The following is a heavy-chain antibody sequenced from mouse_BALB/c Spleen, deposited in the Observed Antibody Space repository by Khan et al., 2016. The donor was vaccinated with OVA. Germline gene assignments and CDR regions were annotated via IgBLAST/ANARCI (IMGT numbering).Heavy chain of an antibody. CDR1: GYIFTGYI. V-gene: IGHV1S136*01. D-gene: IGHD4-1*01. Sequence: IQLVQSGPELLKPGASVRMSCKASGYIFTGYIMHWVKQKPGQGLEWIGYINPYNGATKYNEDFKGKATLTSDKSSSTAYMEFSSLTSEDSAVYYCSRGNWQSYYFDYWGQGTTLTVSS. CDR2: INPYNGAT. CDR3: SRGNWQSYYFDY. J-gene: IGHJ2*01.